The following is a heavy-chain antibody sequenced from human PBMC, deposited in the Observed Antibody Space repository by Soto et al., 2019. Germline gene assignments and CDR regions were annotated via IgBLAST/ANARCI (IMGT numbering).Heavy chain of an antibody. CDR3: TRYPEYFYDSRGTRYYYQYGMDV. CDR1: GDSVSSNSAT. Sequence: QVQLQQSGPGLVKPSQTLSLTCAISGDSVSSNSATWNWIRQSPSRGLEWLGRTYYRSKWYNDYGVSLKSRITIDPDTSKNQFSLQLNSVTPEDTAVYYCTRYPEYFYDSRGTRYYYQYGMDVWGQGTTVTVSS. D-gene: IGHD3-22*01. J-gene: IGHJ6*02. V-gene: IGHV6-1*01. CDR2: TYYRSKWYN.